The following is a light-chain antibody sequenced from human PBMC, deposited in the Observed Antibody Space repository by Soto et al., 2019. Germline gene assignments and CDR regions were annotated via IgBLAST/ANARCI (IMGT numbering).Light chain of an antibody. Sequence: DIQMPQSPSTLSASVGDRVTITCRASQSISSWLAWYQKKPGKAPKLLIYKASSVESGVPSRFSGSGSGAEFTRTISSLQPDGFPTYYYQHYNSYLWTFGQRTNVEIK. J-gene: IGKJ1*01. CDR3: QHYNSYLWT. CDR2: KAS. CDR1: QSISSW. V-gene: IGKV1-5*03.